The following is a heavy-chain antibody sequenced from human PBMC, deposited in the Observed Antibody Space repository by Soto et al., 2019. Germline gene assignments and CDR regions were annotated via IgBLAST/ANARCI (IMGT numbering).Heavy chain of an antibody. D-gene: IGHD1-7*01. CDR2: IIPIFGTA. V-gene: IGHV1-69*13. CDR3: ARGLDGWNYASWFDP. Sequence: VASVKVSCKASGGTFSSYAISWVRQAPGQGLEWMGGIIPIFGTANYAQKFQGRVTITADESTSTAYMELSSLRSEDTAVYYCARGLDGWNYASWFDPWGQGTLVTVSS. J-gene: IGHJ5*02. CDR1: GGTFSSYA.